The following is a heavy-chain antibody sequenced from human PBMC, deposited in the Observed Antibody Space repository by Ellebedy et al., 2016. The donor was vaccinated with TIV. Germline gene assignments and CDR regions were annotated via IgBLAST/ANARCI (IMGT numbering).Heavy chain of an antibody. V-gene: IGHV3-23*01. J-gene: IGHJ6*03. D-gene: IGHD1-7*01. CDR3: AKDSYEITGTFGDYMDV. Sequence: GESLKISXAASGFTVSSNYMSWVRQAPGKGLEWVSAISGSGGSTYYADSVKGRFTISRDNSKNTLYLQMNSLRAEDTAVYYCAKDSYEITGTFGDYMDVWGKGTTVTVSS. CDR1: GFTVSSNY. CDR2: ISGSGGST.